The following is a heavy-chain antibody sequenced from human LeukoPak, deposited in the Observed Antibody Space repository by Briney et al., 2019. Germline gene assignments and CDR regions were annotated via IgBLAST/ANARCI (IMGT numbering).Heavy chain of an antibody. V-gene: IGHV3-11*04. J-gene: IGHJ5*02. D-gene: IGHD3-3*01. CDR3: ARDVGPYYDFWSGYSGWFDP. Sequence: GGSLRLSCAASGFTFSDYYMSWLRQAPGKGLEWVSYISSSGSTIYYADSVKGRFTISRDNAKNSLYLQMNSLRAEDTAVYYCARDVGPYYDFWSGYSGWFDPWGQGTLVTVSS. CDR2: ISSSGSTI. CDR1: GFTFSDYY.